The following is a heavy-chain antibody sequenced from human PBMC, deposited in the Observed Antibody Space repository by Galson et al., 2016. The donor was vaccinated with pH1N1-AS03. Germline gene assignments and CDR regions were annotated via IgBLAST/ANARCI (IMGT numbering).Heavy chain of an antibody. CDR1: GGSISGYY. CDR3: ASRGPESYYGSVIRKCKVGWFDP. V-gene: IGHV4-4*09. D-gene: IGHD3-10*01. CDR2: VSHNSGRT. Sequence: SETLSLTCLVSGGSISGYYWCWIRQPPGKGPEWIGCVSHNSGRTNYNPSLKSRVTITTETSKNQFSLKLTSVTAADTAVYYCASRGPESYYGSVIRKCKVGWFDPWGQGTLVTVAS. J-gene: IGHJ5*02.